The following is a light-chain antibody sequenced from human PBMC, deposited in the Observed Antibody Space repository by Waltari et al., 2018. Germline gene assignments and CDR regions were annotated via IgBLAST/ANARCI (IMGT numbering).Light chain of an antibody. J-gene: IGKJ3*01. CDR2: AAS. CDR1: QSISSY. Sequence: DIQMTQSPSSLSPSVGDRVTITCRASQSISSYLNLYQQKPGKSPKFLIYAASSLRSGVPSRFSGSGSGTDFTLTISSLQPEDCATYYCQQGYSTPFTFGPGTKVEIK. V-gene: IGKV1-39*01. CDR3: QQGYSTPFT.